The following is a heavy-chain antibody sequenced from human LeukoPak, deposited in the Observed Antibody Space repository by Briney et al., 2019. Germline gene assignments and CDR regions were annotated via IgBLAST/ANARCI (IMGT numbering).Heavy chain of an antibody. Sequence: PGGSLRLSCAASGFTFSSYGMHWVRQAPGKGLEWVAFIRYDGSNKYYADSVKGRFTISRDNSKNTLYLQMNSLRAEDTAVYYCARAGYFDWLLDYWGQGTLVTVSS. J-gene: IGHJ4*02. CDR2: IRYDGSNK. CDR3: ARAGYFDWLLDY. CDR1: GFTFSSYG. V-gene: IGHV3-30*02. D-gene: IGHD3-9*01.